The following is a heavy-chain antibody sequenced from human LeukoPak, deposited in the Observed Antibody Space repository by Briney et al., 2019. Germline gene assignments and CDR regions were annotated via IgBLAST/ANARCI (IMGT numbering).Heavy chain of an antibody. J-gene: IGHJ3*02. CDR1: GYTFTGYY. Sequence: GASVKVSCKASGYTFTGYYMHWVRQAPGQGLEWMGWINPNSGGTNYAQKFQGRVTMTRDTSISTAYMELSRLRSDDTAVYYCARPAAGTFRIDAFDIWGQGTMVTVSP. CDR3: ARPAAGTFRIDAFDI. V-gene: IGHV1-2*02. D-gene: IGHD6-19*01. CDR2: INPNSGGT.